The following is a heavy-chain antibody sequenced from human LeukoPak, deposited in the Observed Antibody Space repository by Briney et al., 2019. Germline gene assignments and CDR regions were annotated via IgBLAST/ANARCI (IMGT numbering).Heavy chain of an antibody. J-gene: IGHJ4*02. CDR3: ARLKDIVVVVAASPAVSFDY. V-gene: IGHV5-51*01. CDR1: GYSFTSYW. Sequence: KRGASLQISCKGSGYSFTSYWIGWVRQLPGKGLEWMGIIYPGDSDTRYSPSFQGQVTISADKSISTACLQWTSLKASDTAMYYCARLKDIVVVVAASPAVSFDYWGQGTLVTVSS. D-gene: IGHD2-15*01. CDR2: IYPGDSDT.